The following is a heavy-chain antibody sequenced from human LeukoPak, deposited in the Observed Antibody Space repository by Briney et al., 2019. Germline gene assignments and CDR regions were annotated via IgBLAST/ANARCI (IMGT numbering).Heavy chain of an antibody. V-gene: IGHV3-7*01. CDR1: AFTFRDYW. Sequence: GGSLRLSCAASAFTFRDYWMSWVRQAPGGGLEWVANIKEDGSEINYVDSVKGRFTIPRDNANNSLYLQISSLRVEDTAMYYCARDRGYSTFDYWGQGTLVTVSP. CDR3: ARDRGYSTFDY. J-gene: IGHJ4*02. CDR2: IKEDGSEI. D-gene: IGHD4-23*01.